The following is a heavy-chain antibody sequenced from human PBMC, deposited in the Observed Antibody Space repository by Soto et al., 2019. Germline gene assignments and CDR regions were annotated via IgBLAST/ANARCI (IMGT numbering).Heavy chain of an antibody. D-gene: IGHD5-12*01. V-gene: IGHV1-18*01. CDR1: GYTFTTYG. CDR2: ISGYNGHT. CDR3: ARRIVATETFDY. J-gene: IGHJ4*02. Sequence: ASVKVACKASGYTFTTYGISWVRQAPGEGLEWMGWISGYNGHTKYAQKFQGRVTMTTDTSTSTVYMDLRSLRSDDTAVYYCARRIVATETFDYWGQGTLVTV.